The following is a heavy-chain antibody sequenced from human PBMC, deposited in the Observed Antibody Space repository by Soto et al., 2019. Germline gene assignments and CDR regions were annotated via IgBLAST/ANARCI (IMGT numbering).Heavy chain of an antibody. D-gene: IGHD1-1*01. J-gene: IGHJ4*02. CDR2: ISSSSGTT. CDR3: ARVNSGWNDFDY. V-gene: IGHV3-48*01. CDR1: GFTFSSYS. Sequence: EVQLVESGGVLVQPGGSLRLSCAASGFTFSSYSMHWVRQAPGKGLEWVSYISSSSGTTYYADSVKGRFTISRDNAKNSLYLQMNSLRAEDTAVYYCARVNSGWNDFDYWGQGTLVTVSS.